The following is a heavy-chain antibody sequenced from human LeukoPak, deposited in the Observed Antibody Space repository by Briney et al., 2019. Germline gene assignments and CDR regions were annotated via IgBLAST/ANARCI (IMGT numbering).Heavy chain of an antibody. Sequence: PSETLSLTCAVYGGSFSGYYWSWIRQPPGKGLEWIGEINHSGSTNYNPSLKSRVTISVDTSKNQFSLKLSSVTAADTAVYYCARGGDVLRYFDWLTAAFDIWGQGTMVTVSS. CDR1: GGSFSGYY. CDR3: ARGGDVLRYFDWLTAAFDI. D-gene: IGHD3-9*01. V-gene: IGHV4-34*01. CDR2: INHSGST. J-gene: IGHJ3*02.